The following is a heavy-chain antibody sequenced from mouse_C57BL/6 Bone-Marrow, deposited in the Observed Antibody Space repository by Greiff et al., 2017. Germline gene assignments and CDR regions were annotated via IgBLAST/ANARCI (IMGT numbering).Heavy chain of an antibody. D-gene: IGHD1-1*01. V-gene: IGHV5-9*01. CDR2: ISGGGGNT. Sequence: VMLVESGGGLVKPGGSLKLPCAAPGFTFSSYTMSWVRQTPEKRLQWVAAISGGGGNTYYSDSVKGRFTISRDNDKNIVYLQMSSLRSEDTALYYCSRQVTTVLATKYFDVWGTGTTVTVSS. J-gene: IGHJ1*03. CDR3: SRQVTTVLATKYFDV. CDR1: GFTFSSYT.